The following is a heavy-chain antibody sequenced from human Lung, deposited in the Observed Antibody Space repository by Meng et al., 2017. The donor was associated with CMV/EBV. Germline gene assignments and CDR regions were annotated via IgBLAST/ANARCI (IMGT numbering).Heavy chain of an antibody. V-gene: IGHV3-7*04. CDR3: ARAIVVPAAPYYYYYGMDV. D-gene: IGHD2-2*01. CDR1: GFTFSSYW. Sequence: GESXKISXAASGFTFSSYWMSWVRQAPGKGLEWVANIKQDGSEKYYVDSVKGRFTISRDNAKNSLYLQMNSLRAEDTAVYYCARAIVVPAAPYYYYYGMDVWGQRTTVTVSS. J-gene: IGHJ6*02. CDR2: IKQDGSEK.